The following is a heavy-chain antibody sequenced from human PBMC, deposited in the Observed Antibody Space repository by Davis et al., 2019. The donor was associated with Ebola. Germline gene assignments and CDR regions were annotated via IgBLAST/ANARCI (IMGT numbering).Heavy chain of an antibody. V-gene: IGHV3-7*03. D-gene: IGHD3-3*01. CDR2: IRQDGSEK. CDR3: ARVRGLTYYDFFYGMDV. J-gene: IGHJ6*02. CDR1: GFTFSSYW. Sequence: GESLKISCAASGFTFSSYWMSWVRQAPGKGLEWVANIRQDGSEKYYVDSVKGRFTISRDNAKNSLYLQMNSLRAEDTAVYYCARVRGLTYYDFFYGMDVWGQGTTVTVSS.